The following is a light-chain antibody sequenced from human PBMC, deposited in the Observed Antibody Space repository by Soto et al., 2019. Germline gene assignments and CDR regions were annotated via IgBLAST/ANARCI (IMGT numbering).Light chain of an antibody. CDR2: AAS. V-gene: IGKV1-8*01. J-gene: IGKJ1*01. CDR3: QQYYSYPQT. Sequence: AIRMTQSPSSFSASTGDRVTITCRASQGISSYLAWYQQKPGKAPKLLIYAASTLQSGVPSRFSGSGSGTDFTLTIRCLQSEGFATYYCQQYYSYPQTFGQGTKVEIK. CDR1: QGISSY.